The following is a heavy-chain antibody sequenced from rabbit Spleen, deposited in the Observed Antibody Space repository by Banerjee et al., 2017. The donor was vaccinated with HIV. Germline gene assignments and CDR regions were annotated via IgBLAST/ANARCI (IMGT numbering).Heavy chain of an antibody. CDR2: IYGGEGDYP. CDR3: ARDTSSSFSSYGMDL. Sequence: QEQLEESGGGLVKPEGSLTLTCKASGVSFSDKDVMCWVRQAPGKGLEWIACIYGGEGDYPDYASWAKGRFTCSKTSSTTVTLQMTRLTAADTATYFCARDTSSSFSSYGMDLWGPGTLVTVS. CDR1: GVSFSDKDV. V-gene: IGHV1S45*01. J-gene: IGHJ6*01. D-gene: IGHD1-1*01.